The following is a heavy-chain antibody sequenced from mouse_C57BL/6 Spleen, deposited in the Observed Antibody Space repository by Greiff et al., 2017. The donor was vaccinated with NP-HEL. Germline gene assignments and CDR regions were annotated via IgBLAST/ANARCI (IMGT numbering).Heavy chain of an antibody. Sequence: QVQLQQPGAELVKPGASVKMSCKASGYTFTSYWITWVKQRPGQGLEWIGDIYPGSGSTNYNEKFKSKATLTVDTSSSTAYMQLSSLTSEDSAVYYCARETPYGSSYYYFDYWGQVTTLTVSS. CDR3: ARETPYGSSYYYFDY. CDR1: GYTFTSYW. D-gene: IGHD1-1*01. CDR2: IYPGSGST. J-gene: IGHJ2*01. V-gene: IGHV1-55*01.